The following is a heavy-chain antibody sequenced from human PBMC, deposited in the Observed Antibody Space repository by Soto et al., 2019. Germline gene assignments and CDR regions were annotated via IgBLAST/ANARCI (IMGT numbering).Heavy chain of an antibody. CDR3: ARTAYYYDSSGYYFDC. D-gene: IGHD3-22*01. Sequence: GGSLRLSCAASGFNFGSHGMHWVRQAPGKGLEWVALISYDGRNTYYADSVKGRFTISRDNSKNTLYLQMNSLRAEDTAVYYCARTAYYYDSSGYYFDCWGQGTLVTVS. J-gene: IGHJ4*02. CDR2: ISYDGRNT. V-gene: IGHV3-30*03. CDR1: GFNFGSHG.